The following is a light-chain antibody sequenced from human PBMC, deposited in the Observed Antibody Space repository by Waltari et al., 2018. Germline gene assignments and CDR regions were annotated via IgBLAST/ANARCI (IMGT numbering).Light chain of an antibody. J-gene: IGKJ1*01. CDR3: QQYNSYPWT. V-gene: IGKV1-5*03. CDR1: QSISSW. CDR2: KAF. Sequence: GDTVTIPCRASQSISSWLAWYQKKPGKAPKLLIYKAFSLETGVPSRFGGSGSGTEFTLTISSLQPDDFATYYCQQYNSYPWTFGQGTKVEIK.